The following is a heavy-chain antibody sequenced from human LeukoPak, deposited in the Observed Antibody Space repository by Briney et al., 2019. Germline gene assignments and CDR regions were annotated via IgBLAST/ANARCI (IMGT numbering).Heavy chain of an antibody. V-gene: IGHV3-23*01. CDR3: AKDSLDYYDSSGYDY. CDR1: GFTFSSYA. J-gene: IGHJ4*02. CDR2: ISGSGGST. Sequence: GGSLRLSCAASGFTFSSYAMSWVRQAPGKGLEWVSAISGSGGSTYYADSVKGRFTISRDNSKNTLYLQMNSLRAEDTAVYYCAKDSLDYYDSSGYDYWGRGTLVTVSS. D-gene: IGHD3-22*01.